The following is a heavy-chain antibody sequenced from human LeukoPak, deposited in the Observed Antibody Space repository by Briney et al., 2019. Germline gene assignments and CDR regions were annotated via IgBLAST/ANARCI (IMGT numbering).Heavy chain of an antibody. CDR2: IYYSGST. CDR1: GGSISSYY. J-gene: IGHJ5*02. V-gene: IGHV4-59*01. Sequence: SETLSLTCTVSGGSISSYYWSWIRQPPGKGLEWIGYIYYSGSTNYNPSLKSRVTISVDTSKNQFSLKLSSVTAADTAVYYCARDQYYGSGRSFDPWGQGTLVTVSS. D-gene: IGHD3-10*01. CDR3: ARDQYYGSGRSFDP.